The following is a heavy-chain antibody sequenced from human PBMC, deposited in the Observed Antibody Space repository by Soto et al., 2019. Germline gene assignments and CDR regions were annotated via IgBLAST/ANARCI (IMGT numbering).Heavy chain of an antibody. D-gene: IGHD7-27*01. J-gene: IGHJ4*02. CDR2: ITASGGST. CDR3: AKQWGNWGWEDD. Sequence: EVQLLDSGGGLVQPGGSLRLSCAASGFTFSSYAMSWVRQAPGKGLEWVSAITASGGSTYYADSVKGRFTISRDNSKSTLYLQMNRLRAEDTAVYYCAKQWGNWGWEDDWGQGTLVTVSS. CDR1: GFTFSSYA. V-gene: IGHV3-23*01.